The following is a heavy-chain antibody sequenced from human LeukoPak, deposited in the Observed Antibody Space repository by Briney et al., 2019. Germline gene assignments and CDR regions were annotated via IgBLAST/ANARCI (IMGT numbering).Heavy chain of an antibody. Sequence: PGGSLRLSCAASGFTFDDYAMHWFRQAPGKGREWVSGISGDCGSTYYADSVKGRFTISRDNSKNSLYLQMNSLRTEDTALYYCAKDTSISRYSSGWYYYYYGMDVWGQGTTVTVSS. CDR2: ISGDCGST. V-gene: IGHV3-43*02. D-gene: IGHD6-19*01. J-gene: IGHJ6*02. CDR1: GFTFDDYA. CDR3: AKDTSISRYSSGWYYYYYGMDV.